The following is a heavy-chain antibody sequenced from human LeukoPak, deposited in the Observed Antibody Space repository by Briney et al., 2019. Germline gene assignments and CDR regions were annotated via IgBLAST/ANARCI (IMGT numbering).Heavy chain of an antibody. J-gene: IGHJ4*02. V-gene: IGHV3-21*01. CDR3: AKEGGYSSGWSQIDY. CDR2: LSSSSSYI. CDR1: GFTFSSYS. D-gene: IGHD6-19*01. Sequence: KPGGSLRLSCAAPGFTFSSYSMKWVRQAPGKGLELVSTLSSSSSYIYYADSVKGRFTISRDNSKNTLYLQMNSLRAEDTAVYYCAKEGGYSSGWSQIDYWGQGTLVTVSS.